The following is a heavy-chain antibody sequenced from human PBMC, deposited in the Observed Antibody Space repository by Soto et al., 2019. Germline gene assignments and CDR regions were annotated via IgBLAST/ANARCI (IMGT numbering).Heavy chain of an antibody. CDR1: GGSILNYY. Sequence: PSETLSLTGSVSGGSILNYYWTWIRQPPWKGLEWIGYIYSTGTTKFNPSLRSRVTISVDTSRNQFSLDLKSVTAADTAVYYCARDVASYAPKYYDSRGQGSLV. CDR3: ARDVASYAPKYYDS. J-gene: IGHJ4*02. V-gene: IGHV4-59*01. CDR2: IYSTGTT. D-gene: IGHD5-18*01.